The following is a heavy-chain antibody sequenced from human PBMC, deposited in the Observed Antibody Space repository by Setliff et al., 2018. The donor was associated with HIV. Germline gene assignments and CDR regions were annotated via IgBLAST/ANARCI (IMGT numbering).Heavy chain of an antibody. D-gene: IGHD3-22*01. CDR3: TTVLSYYSDSTGPGDAFDI. V-gene: IGHV3-15*01. Sequence: PGGSLRLSCAASGFTFSSAWMSWVRQAPGKGLEWVGRIKRKTDGGTTDHAAPVKGRFTISRDDSKDTLYLQMNSLKTEDTAVYYCTTVLSYYSDSTGPGDAFDIWGQGTMVTVSS. CDR2: IKRKTDGGTT. J-gene: IGHJ3*02. CDR1: GFTFSSAW.